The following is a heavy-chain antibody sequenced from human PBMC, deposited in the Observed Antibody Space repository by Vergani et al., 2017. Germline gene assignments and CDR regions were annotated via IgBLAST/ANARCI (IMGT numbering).Heavy chain of an antibody. CDR2: IKQDGSEK. CDR3: ARERNAYYDFWSGYYTQYYFDY. CDR1: GFTFSSYW. J-gene: IGHJ4*02. D-gene: IGHD3-3*01. V-gene: IGHV3-7*03. Sequence: EVQLVESGGGLVQPGGSLRLSCAASGFTFSSYWMSWVRQAPGKGLEWVANIKQDGSEKYYVDSVKGRSTISRDNAKNSLYLQMNSLRAEDTALYYCARERNAYYDFWSGYYTQYYFDYWGQGTLVTVSS.